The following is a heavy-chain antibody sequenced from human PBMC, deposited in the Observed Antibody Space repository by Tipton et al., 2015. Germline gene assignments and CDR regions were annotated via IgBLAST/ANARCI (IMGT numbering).Heavy chain of an antibody. V-gene: IGHV3-23*01. Sequence: GSLRLSCAASGFTFSSYGMHWVRQAPGKGLEWVSAISGFGVSTFYAVSVRGRFTISRDNSKNTLYLQMSSLRVEDTAVYYCARGGGYYYDSSGYPDAFDIWGQGTMVTVSP. J-gene: IGHJ3*02. CDR2: ISGFGVST. CDR1: GFTFSSYG. D-gene: IGHD3-22*01. CDR3: ARGGGYYYDSSGYPDAFDI.